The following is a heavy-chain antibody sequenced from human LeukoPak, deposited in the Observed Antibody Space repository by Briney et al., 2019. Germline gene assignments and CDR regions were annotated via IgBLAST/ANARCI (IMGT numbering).Heavy chain of an antibody. Sequence: SETLSLTCAVYGGSFSGYYWSWIRQPPGKGLEWIGEINHSGSTNYNPSLKSRVTISVDTSKNQFSLKLSSVTAADTAVYYCARGLYSSSWYYMDVWGKGTTVTVSS. D-gene: IGHD6-13*01. CDR2: INHSGST. V-gene: IGHV4-34*01. CDR3: ARGLYSSSWYYMDV. CDR1: GGSFSGYY. J-gene: IGHJ6*03.